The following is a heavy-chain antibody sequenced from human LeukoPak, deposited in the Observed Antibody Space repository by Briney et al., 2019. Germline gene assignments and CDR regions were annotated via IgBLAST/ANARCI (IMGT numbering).Heavy chain of an antibody. D-gene: IGHD2-8*01. Sequence: GSSVKVSCKASGGTFSSYAISWVRQAPGQGLEWMGGIIPIFGTANYAQKFQGRVTITTDESTSTAYMELSSLRSEDTAVYYCWCALMVYAAGGFTWYNDYWGQGTLVTVSS. V-gene: IGHV1-69*05. CDR1: GGTFSSYA. CDR3: WCALMVYAAGGFTWYNDY. J-gene: IGHJ4*02. CDR2: IIPIFGTA.